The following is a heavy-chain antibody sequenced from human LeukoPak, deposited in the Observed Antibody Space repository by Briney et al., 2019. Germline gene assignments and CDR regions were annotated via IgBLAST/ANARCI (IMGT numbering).Heavy chain of an antibody. CDR2: IYSGGST. J-gene: IGHJ6*04. CDR1: GFTVSSNY. CDR3: ASSSSGWYYYGMDV. Sequence: VGSLRLSCAASGFTVSSNYMSWVRQAPGKGLEWVSVIYSGGSTYYADSVKGRFTISRDNSKNTLYLQMNSLRAEDTAVYYCASSSSGWYYYGMDVWGKGTTVTVSS. V-gene: IGHV3-53*01. D-gene: IGHD6-19*01.